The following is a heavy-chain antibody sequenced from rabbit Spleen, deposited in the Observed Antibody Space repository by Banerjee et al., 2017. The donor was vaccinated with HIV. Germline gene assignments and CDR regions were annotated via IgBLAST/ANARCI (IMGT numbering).Heavy chain of an antibody. Sequence: QEQLVESGGGLVTLGGSLKLSCKASGFDFNSGGVSWVRQAPGKGLEWIGYIDPVFGSTYYATWVNGRFTISSHNAQNTVDLQMNSLTAADTATYFCAREKSGNHGHDLWGPGTLVTVS. J-gene: IGHJ6*01. CDR2: IDPVFGST. CDR3: AREKSGNHGHDL. D-gene: IGHD3-1*01. CDR1: GFDFNSGG. V-gene: IGHV1S47*01.